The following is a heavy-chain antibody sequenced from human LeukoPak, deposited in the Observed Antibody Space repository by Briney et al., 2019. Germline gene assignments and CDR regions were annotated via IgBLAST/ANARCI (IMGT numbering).Heavy chain of an antibody. D-gene: IGHD3-9*01. V-gene: IGHV3-23*01. Sequence: PGGSLRLSRAASGFTFSSYAMSWVRQAPGKGLEWVSAISGSGGSTYYADSVKGRFTISRDNSKNTLYLQMNSLRAEDTAVYYCAKAETRRLRYFDWLSPRPYYYYGMDVWGQGTTVTVSS. CDR1: GFTFSSYA. J-gene: IGHJ6*02. CDR3: AKAETRRLRYFDWLSPRPYYYYGMDV. CDR2: ISGSGGST.